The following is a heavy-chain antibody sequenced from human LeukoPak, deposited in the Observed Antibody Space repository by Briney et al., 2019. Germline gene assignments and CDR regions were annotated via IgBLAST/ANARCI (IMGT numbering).Heavy chain of an antibody. CDR1: GGSISSYY. V-gene: IGHV4-59*01. CDR3: ARIPAPHHPNWFDP. Sequence: SETLSLTCTVSGGSISSYYWSWIRQPPGKGLEWIGYIYYSGSTNYNPSLKSRVTISVDTSKTQFSLKLSSVTAADTAVYYCARIPAPHHPNWFDPWGQGTLVTVSS. CDR2: IYYSGST. J-gene: IGHJ5*02. D-gene: IGHD1-14*01.